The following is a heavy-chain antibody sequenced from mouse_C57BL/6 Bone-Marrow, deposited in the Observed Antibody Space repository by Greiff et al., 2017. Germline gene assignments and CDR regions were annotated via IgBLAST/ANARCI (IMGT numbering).Heavy chain of an antibody. D-gene: IGHD2-3*01. V-gene: IGHV1-66*01. CDR3: ARSRDGYPFAY. Sequence: QVQLQQSGPELVKPGASVKISCKASGYSFTSYYIHWVKQRPGQGLEWIGWIYPGSGNTKYNEKFKGKATLTADTSSSTAYMQLSSLTSEDSAVYYCARSRDGYPFAYWGQGTLVTVSA. CDR2: IYPGSGNT. CDR1: GYSFTSYY. J-gene: IGHJ3*01.